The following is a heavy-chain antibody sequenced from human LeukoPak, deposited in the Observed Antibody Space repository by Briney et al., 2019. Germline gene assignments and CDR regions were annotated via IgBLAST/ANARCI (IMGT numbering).Heavy chain of an antibody. V-gene: IGHV4-38-2*01. CDR1: GYSISSGYY. Sequence: SETLSLTCAVSGYSISSGYYWGWIRQPPGRGLEWIGSIYHSGSTYYNPSPKSRVTISVDTSKNQFSLKLSSVTAADTAVYYCARRWDSSGFDYWGQGTLVTVSS. CDR2: IYHSGST. D-gene: IGHD3-22*01. J-gene: IGHJ4*02. CDR3: ARRWDSSGFDY.